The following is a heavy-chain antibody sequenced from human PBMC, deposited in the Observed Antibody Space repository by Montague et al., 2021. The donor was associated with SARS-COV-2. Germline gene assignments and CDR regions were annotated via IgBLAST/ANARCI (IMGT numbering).Heavy chain of an antibody. CDR2: ISSNGGST. V-gene: IGHV3-64*01. CDR1: GFTFSSYA. Sequence: SLRLSCAASGFTFSSYAMHWVRQAPGKGLEYVSAISSNGGSTYYANSVKGRFTISRDNSKNTLYLQVGSLRAEDMAVYYCARGRAEAVYDYWGQGTLVTVSS. CDR3: ARGRAEAVYDY. D-gene: IGHD6-19*01. J-gene: IGHJ4*02.